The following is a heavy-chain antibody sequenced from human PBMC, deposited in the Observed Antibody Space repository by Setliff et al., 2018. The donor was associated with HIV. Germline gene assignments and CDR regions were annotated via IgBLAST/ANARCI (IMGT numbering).Heavy chain of an antibody. D-gene: IGHD5-12*01. CDR1: GGTFSSYA. CDR2: IIPIFGTA. Sequence: GASVKVSCKASGGTFSSYAISWVRQAPGQGLEWMGGIIPIFGTANYAQKFQGRVTITADESTSTAYMELSSLRSEDTAVYYCATDGIGGWLRPMPDYWGQGTQVTVPQ. CDR3: ATDGIGGWLRPMPDY. V-gene: IGHV1-69*13. J-gene: IGHJ4*02.